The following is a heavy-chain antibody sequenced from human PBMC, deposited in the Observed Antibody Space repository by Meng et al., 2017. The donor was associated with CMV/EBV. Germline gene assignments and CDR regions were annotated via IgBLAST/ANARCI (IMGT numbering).Heavy chain of an antibody. CDR3: AKGKGSRLYGMDV. Sequence: GGSLRLSCAASGFTFSSYGMHWVRQAPGKGLEWVAFIRYDGSNKYYADSVKGRFTISRDNSKNTLYLQMNSLGAEDTAVYYCAKGKGSRLYGMDVWGQGTTVTVSS. J-gene: IGHJ6*02. CDR1: GFTFSSYG. CDR2: IRYDGSNK. V-gene: IGHV3-30*02. D-gene: IGHD1-26*01.